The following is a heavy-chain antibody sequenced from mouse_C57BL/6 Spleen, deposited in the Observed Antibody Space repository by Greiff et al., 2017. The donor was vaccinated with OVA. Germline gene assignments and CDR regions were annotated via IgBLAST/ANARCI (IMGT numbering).Heavy chain of an antibody. D-gene: IGHD2-4*01. CDR3: ASGDDYDGGPFYAMDY. Sequence: QVQLQQPGTELVKPGASVKLSCKSSGYTFTSSWMHWVKQRPGQGLDWIGNINPSNGGPNYNDKFKSKATLTVDKSSSTAYMQLSSLTSEDSAVYYCASGDDYDGGPFYAMDYWGQGTSVTVSS. J-gene: IGHJ4*01. CDR1: GYTFTSSW. CDR2: INPSNGGP. V-gene: IGHV1-53*01.